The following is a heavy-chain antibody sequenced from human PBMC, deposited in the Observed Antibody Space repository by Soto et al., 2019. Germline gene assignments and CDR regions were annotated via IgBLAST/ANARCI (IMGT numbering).Heavy chain of an antibody. J-gene: IGHJ4*02. V-gene: IGHV4-39*01. D-gene: IGHD2-21*02. CDR1: GGSISSSIYY. Sequence: QLQLQESGPGLVKPSETLSLTCTVSGGSISSSIYYGGWIRQPPGKGLEWIGSIFYSGSTYYNPSLKSRVTISVDTSKNQFSLKLYSVTAADTAMYYCASQVVTASSPIYYFDYWGQGTLVTVSS. CDR3: ASQVVTASSPIYYFDY. CDR2: IFYSGST.